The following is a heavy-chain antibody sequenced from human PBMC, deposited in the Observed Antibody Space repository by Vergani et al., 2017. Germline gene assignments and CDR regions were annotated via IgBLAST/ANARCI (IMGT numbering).Heavy chain of an antibody. CDR1: GGSFSGYY. Sequence: QVQLQQWGAGLLKPSETLSLTCAVYGGSFSGYYWSWIRQPPGKGLEWIGEINHSGSTNYNPSLKSRVTISVDTSKNQFSLKLNSVTAADTAVYYCARVPIWFGATDYWGQGTVVTVSS. V-gene: IGHV4-34*01. D-gene: IGHD3-10*01. CDR3: ARVPIWFGATDY. CDR2: INHSGST. J-gene: IGHJ4*02.